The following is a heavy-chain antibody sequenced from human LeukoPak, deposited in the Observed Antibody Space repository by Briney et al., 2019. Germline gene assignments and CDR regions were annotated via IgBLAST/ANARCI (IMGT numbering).Heavy chain of an antibody. J-gene: IGHJ4*02. CDR3: ATTDYGDFEY. V-gene: IGHV4-39*07. Sequence: SETPSLTCTVSGGSISSSSYYWGWIRQPPGKGLEWIGSIYYSGSTYYNPSLKSRVTISVDTSKNQFSLKLSSVTAADTAAYYCATTDYGDFEYWGQGTLVTVSS. CDR2: IYYSGST. CDR1: GGSISSSSYY. D-gene: IGHD4-17*01.